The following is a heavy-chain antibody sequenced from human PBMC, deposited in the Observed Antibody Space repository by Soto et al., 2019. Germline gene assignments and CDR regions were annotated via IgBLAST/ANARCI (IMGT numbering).Heavy chain of an antibody. V-gene: IGHV3-30*18. Sequence: QVQLVESGGGVVQPGRSLRLSCAASGFTFSSYVMHWVRQAPGKGLEWVAIVSYDGNSKYYAESVKGRFTISRDNSTNRMSRQMNSLRAEYTAVYYCAKVWGKYCSGATCHLFACRGQGTLVTDSS. CDR3: AKVWGKYCSGATCHLFAC. D-gene: IGHD2-15*01. J-gene: IGHJ4*02. CDR1: GFTFSSYV. CDR2: VSYDGNSK.